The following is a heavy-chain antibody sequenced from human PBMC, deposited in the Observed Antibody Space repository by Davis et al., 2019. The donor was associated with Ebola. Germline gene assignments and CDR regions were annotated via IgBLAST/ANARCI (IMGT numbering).Heavy chain of an antibody. CDR3: AIRIAVAGRRDY. Sequence: GESLKISCAASGFTVSSNYMSWVRQAPGKGLEWVSVIYSGGSTYYADSVKGRFTISRDNSKNTLYLQMNSLRAEDTAVYYCAIRIAVAGRRDYWGQGTLVTVSS. V-gene: IGHV3-53*01. J-gene: IGHJ4*02. CDR1: GFTVSSNY. CDR2: IYSGGST. D-gene: IGHD6-19*01.